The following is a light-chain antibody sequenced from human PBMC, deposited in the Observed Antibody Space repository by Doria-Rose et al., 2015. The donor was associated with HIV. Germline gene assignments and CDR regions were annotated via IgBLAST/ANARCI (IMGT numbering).Light chain of an antibody. J-gene: IGKJ1*01. CDR2: DGS. CDR3: HQYGTSWT. CDR1: LSFSSTY. Sequence: DIVLTQSPGTLSLSPGVRATLSCRASLSFSSTYLAWYQQKPGQAPSLLIYDGSTRATGISDRFSASGSGTDFTLTINRLEPEDFALYYCHQYGTSWTFGQGTKVEI. V-gene: IGKV3-20*01.